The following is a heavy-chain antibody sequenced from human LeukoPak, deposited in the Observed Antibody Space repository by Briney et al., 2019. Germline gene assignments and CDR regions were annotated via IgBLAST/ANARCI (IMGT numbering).Heavy chain of an antibody. V-gene: IGHV3-33*08. CDR3: ARDRNFPAYYFDY. D-gene: IGHD1-14*01. CDR1: GFTFSSHW. J-gene: IGHJ4*02. CDR2: IWYDGSEK. Sequence: GGSLRLSCAASGFTFSSHWMTWVRQAPGKGPEWLAVIWYDGSEKYYADSVQGRFTISRDNSKNALYLQMDSLRAEDTAVYYCARDRNFPAYYFDYWGQGALVTVSS.